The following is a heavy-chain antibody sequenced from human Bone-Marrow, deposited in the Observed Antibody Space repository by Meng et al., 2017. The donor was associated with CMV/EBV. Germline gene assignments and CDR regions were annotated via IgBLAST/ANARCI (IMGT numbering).Heavy chain of an antibody. D-gene: IGHD3-10*01. CDR3: ARVPGWHYYGSGSCGRGPDF. CDR2: IYYSGST. Sequence: GSLRLSCTVSGGSITSSDYYWDWIRQPPGKGLEWIGSIYYSGSTHYNPSLKSRVTISVDTSKNQFSLKLSSVTAADTAVYYCARVPGWHYYGSGSCGRGPDFWGQGTLVTVSS. V-gene: IGHV4-39*07. CDR1: GGSITSSDYY. J-gene: IGHJ4*02.